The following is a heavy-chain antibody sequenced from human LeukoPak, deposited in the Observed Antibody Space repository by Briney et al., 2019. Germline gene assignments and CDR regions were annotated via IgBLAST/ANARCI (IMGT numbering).Heavy chain of an antibody. D-gene: IGHD6-19*01. CDR3: ASGIAVANGGLSDY. CDR1: GGSISSSSYY. J-gene: IGHJ4*02. V-gene: IGHV4-39*01. Sequence: SETLSLTCTVSGGSISSSSYYWGWIRQPPGKGLEWIGSIYYSGSTYYNPPLKSRVTISVDTSKNQFSLKLSSVTAADTAVYYCASGIAVANGGLSDYWGQGTLVTVSS. CDR2: IYYSGST.